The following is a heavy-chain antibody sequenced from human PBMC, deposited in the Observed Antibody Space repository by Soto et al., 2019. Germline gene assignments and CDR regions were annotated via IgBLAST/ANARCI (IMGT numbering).Heavy chain of an antibody. CDR1: GYTFTSYA. Sequence: ASVKVSCKASGYTFTSYAMNWVRQAPGQGLEWMGWISAYNGNTNYAQKLQGRVTMTTDTSTSTAYMELSSLRSEDTAVYYCAARSSANREDWGQGTLVTVSS. CDR2: ISAYNGNT. J-gene: IGHJ4*02. D-gene: IGHD2-2*01. CDR3: AARSSANRED. V-gene: IGHV1-18*01.